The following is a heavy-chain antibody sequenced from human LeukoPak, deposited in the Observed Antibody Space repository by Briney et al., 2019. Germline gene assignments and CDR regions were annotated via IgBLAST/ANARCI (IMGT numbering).Heavy chain of an antibody. CDR2: IYYSGST. Sequence: SETLPLTCSVSGGPISSGRYYWSWIRQHPGKGLEWIGYIYYSGSTYYNPSLKSRVTISVDASKNQSSLKLSSVTAADTAVYYCARDQKQLGVDYWGQGALVTVSS. D-gene: IGHD6-6*01. J-gene: IGHJ4*02. V-gene: IGHV4-31*03. CDR3: ARDQKQLGVDY. CDR1: GGPISSGRYY.